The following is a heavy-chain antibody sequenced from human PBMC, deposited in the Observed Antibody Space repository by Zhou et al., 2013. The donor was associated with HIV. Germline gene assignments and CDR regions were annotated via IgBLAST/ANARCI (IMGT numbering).Heavy chain of an antibody. Sequence: VQLQESGPGLVQPSETLSLTCTVSGASINNYYWSWIRQSPGKGLEWIGYIYRSGGTNYNPSFQSRVSISADTSKSQVSLRLSSVTAPDTAVYYCARSTSGWNSAFDYWGQGTLVIVSS. CDR3: ARSTSGWNSAFDY. CDR1: GASINNYY. D-gene: IGHD6-19*01. J-gene: IGHJ4*02. CDR2: IYRSGGT. V-gene: IGHV4-4*08.